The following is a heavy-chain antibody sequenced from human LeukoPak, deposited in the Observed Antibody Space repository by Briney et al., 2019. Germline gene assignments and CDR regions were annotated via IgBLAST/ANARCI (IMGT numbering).Heavy chain of an antibody. CDR2: IGPTGSDR. J-gene: IGHJ4*02. CDR3: ATETNGRHYDY. CDR1: GLTFSTSG. D-gene: IGHD1-14*01. V-gene: IGHV3-21*06. Sequence: GGSLRLSCTASGLTFSTSGFNWVRQAPGQGLEWVASIGPTGSDRYHADSIKGRFTISRDNANNFLYLQMNSLRAEDTAVYYCATETNGRHYDYWGQGTLLTVSS.